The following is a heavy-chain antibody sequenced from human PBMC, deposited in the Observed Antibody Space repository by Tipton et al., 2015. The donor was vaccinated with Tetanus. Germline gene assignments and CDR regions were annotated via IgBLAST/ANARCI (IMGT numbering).Heavy chain of an antibody. Sequence: TLSLTCTVSGGSINNGGYYWGWIRQHPGKGLEWIGYIFYSGSSHYNPSLKSRLSLSVDTSKNQFSLKLTSVTAADTAVYYCARRGGDFLTGYYDSWGQGTPVIVSS. V-gene: IGHV4-31*03. D-gene: IGHD3-9*01. J-gene: IGHJ4*02. CDR2: IFYSGSS. CDR3: ARRGGDFLTGYYDS. CDR1: GGSINNGGYY.